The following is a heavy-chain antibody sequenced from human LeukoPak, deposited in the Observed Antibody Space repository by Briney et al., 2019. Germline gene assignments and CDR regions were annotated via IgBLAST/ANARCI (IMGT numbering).Heavy chain of an antibody. CDR3: AKDPYSSSSFHDY. CDR1: GFTFSSYW. V-gene: IGHV3-74*01. Sequence: PGGSLRLSCAASGFTFSSYWMHWVRQAPGKGLVWVSRINTDGSSTSYADSVKGRFTISRDNAKNTLYLQMNSLRAEDTAVYYCAKDPYSSSSFHDYWGQGTLVTVSS. CDR2: INTDGSST. J-gene: IGHJ4*02. D-gene: IGHD6-6*01.